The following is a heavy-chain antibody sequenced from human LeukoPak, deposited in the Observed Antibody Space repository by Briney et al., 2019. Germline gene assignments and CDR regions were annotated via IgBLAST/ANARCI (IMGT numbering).Heavy chain of an antibody. CDR1: GFTFSGYW. CDR2: IKQDGCEK. CDR3: AEARAGDITAAFNY. V-gene: IGHV3-7*03. Sequence: GGSLRLSCAASGFTFSGYWMSWVRQAPGKGLEWVANIKQDGCEKYYVDSVKGRFTISRDNSENTLILQMNSLRAEDTAIYYCAEARAGDITAAFNYWGQGTLVTVSS. J-gene: IGHJ4*02. D-gene: IGHD6-13*01.